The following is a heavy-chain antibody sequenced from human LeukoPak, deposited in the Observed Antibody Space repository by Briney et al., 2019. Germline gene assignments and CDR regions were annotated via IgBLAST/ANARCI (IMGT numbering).Heavy chain of an antibody. CDR2: INAGNGNT. V-gene: IGHV1-3*03. J-gene: IGHJ4*02. Sequence: VASVKVSCKASGYTFTGYYMHWVRQAPGQRLEWMGWINAGNGNTKYSQEFQGRVTITRGTSASTAYMELSSLRSEDMAVYYCARARGSYDFWSGYSAVFDYWGQGTLVTVSS. CDR3: ARARGSYDFWSGYSAVFDY. CDR1: GYTFTGYY. D-gene: IGHD3-3*01.